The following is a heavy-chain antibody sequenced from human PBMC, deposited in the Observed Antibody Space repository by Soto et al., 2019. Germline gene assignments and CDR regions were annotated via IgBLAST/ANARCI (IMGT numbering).Heavy chain of an antibody. CDR1: GFTFSSYA. V-gene: IGHV3-23*01. J-gene: IGHJ4*02. CDR3: ARDRYCSGGSCYLNY. D-gene: IGHD2-15*01. CDR2: LSGSGGST. Sequence: EVQLLESGGGLVQPGGSLRLSCAASGFTFSSYAMSWVRQAPGKGLEWVSALSGSGGSTYYADSVKGRFTISRDNSKSTLSLQMNSLRAEDTAIYYCARDRYCSGGSCYLNYWGQGTLVTVSS.